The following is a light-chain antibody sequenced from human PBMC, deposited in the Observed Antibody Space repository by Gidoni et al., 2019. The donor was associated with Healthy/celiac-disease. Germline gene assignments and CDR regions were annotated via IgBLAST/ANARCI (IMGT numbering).Light chain of an antibody. CDR2: WAS. J-gene: IGKJ1*01. CDR3: QQYYSTPQT. V-gene: IGKV4-1*01. CDR1: QSVLYSTNNKNY. Sequence: DLVMPQSPDSLAVSLGERAPINCKSSQSVLYSTNNKNYLAWYQQKPGQPPKLLIYWASTRESGVPDRFSGSGSGTDFTLTISSLQAEDVAVYYCQQYYSTPQTFGQGTKVEIK.